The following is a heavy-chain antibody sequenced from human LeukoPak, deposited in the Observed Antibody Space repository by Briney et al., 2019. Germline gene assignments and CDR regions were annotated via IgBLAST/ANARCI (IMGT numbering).Heavy chain of an antibody. J-gene: IGHJ6*03. CDR1: GFTVSNNY. Sequence: GGSLRLSCAASGFTVSNNYINWVRQAPGKGLEWVSIIYSDGNTHYADSVKGRFTISRDNSKNTLYLQMNSLRAEDTALYYCARGHQLTPWGSDYYMDVWGKGTTVTVSS. CDR2: IYSDGNT. CDR3: ARGHQLTPWGSDYYMDV. V-gene: IGHV3-66*01. D-gene: IGHD2-2*01.